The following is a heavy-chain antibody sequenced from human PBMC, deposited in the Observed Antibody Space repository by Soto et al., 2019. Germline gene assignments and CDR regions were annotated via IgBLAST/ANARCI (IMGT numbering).Heavy chain of an antibody. Sequence: SETLSLTCSVSGDSVSSGAYYWSWIRQPPGKGLEWIGNIYYSGSTYYNPSLKSRVTISVDTSKNQFSLKLSSVTAADTAVYYCARTSNLYGSGPRDYWGQGTLVTAPQ. CDR3: ARTSNLYGSGPRDY. CDR2: IYYSGST. V-gene: IGHV4-39*01. D-gene: IGHD3-10*01. CDR1: GDSVSSGAYY. J-gene: IGHJ4*02.